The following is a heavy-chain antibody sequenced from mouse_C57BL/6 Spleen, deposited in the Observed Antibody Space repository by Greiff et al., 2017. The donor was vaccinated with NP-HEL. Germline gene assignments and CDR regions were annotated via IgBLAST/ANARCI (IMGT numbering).Heavy chain of an antibody. CDR2: IYPGSGNT. D-gene: IGHD3-3*01. CDR3: ARGGQEDYFDY. CDR1: GYTFTDYY. Sequence: QVQLKESGAELVRPGASVKLSCKASGYTFTDYYINWVKQRPGQGLEWIARIYPGSGNTYYNEKFKGKATLTAEKSSSTAYMQLSSLTSEDSAVYFCARGGQEDYFDYWGQGTTLTVSS. J-gene: IGHJ2*01. V-gene: IGHV1-76*01.